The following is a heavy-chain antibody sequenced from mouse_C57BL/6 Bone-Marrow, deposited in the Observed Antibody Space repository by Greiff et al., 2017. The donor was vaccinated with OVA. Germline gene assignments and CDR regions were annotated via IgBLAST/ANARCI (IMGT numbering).Heavy chain of an antibody. CDR1: GYTFTSYG. D-gene: IGHD1-1*01. CDR3: ARRGGSSYPDY. V-gene: IGHV1-81*01. CDR2: IYPRSGNT. J-gene: IGHJ2*01. Sequence: QVQLKESGAELARPGASVKLSCKASGYTFTSYGISWVKQRTGQGLEWIGEIYPRSGNTYYNEKFKGKATLTADKSSSTAYMELRSLTSEDSAVYFCARRGGSSYPDYWGQGTTLTVSS.